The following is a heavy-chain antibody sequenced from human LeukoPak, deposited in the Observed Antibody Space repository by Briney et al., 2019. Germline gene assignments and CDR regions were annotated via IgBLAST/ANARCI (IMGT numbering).Heavy chain of an antibody. Sequence: AGGSLRLSCAASGFTFSDYYMSWIRQAPGKGLEWVSYISSSGSTIYYADSVKGRFTISRDNAKNSLYLQMNSLRAEDTAVYYCAKAVRGYGFYYYYMDVWGKGTTVTVSS. V-gene: IGHV3-11*01. CDR2: ISSSGSTI. CDR1: GFTFSDYY. CDR3: AKAVRGYGFYYYYMDV. J-gene: IGHJ6*03. D-gene: IGHD5-12*01.